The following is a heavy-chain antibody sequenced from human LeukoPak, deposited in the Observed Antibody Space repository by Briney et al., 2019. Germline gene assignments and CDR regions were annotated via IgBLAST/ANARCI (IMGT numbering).Heavy chain of an antibody. D-gene: IGHD2-15*01. CDR2: IYHSGST. V-gene: IGHV4-38-2*02. CDR1: GGSISSYY. J-gene: IGHJ4*02. Sequence: SETLSLTCTVSGGSISSYYWSWIRQPPGKGLEWIGSIYHSGSTYYNPSLKSRVTISVDTSKNQFSLKLSSVTAADTAVYYCARGIRVCSGGSCTSFDYWGQGTLVTVSS. CDR3: ARGIRVCSGGSCTSFDY.